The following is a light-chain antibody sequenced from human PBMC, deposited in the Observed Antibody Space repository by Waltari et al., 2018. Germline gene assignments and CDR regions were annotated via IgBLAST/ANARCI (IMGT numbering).Light chain of an antibody. CDR2: YTS. CDR3: QMYVRLPVT. Sequence: EIVLTQSPGTLSLSPGERATLSCRASQSVGRSLAWYQRKPGQAPRLLIYYTSNRDTGIPERFSGSGSGTDFSLTISRLEPEDFAVYYCQMYVRLPVTFGQGTKVEIK. CDR1: QSVGRS. V-gene: IGKV3-20*01. J-gene: IGKJ1*01.